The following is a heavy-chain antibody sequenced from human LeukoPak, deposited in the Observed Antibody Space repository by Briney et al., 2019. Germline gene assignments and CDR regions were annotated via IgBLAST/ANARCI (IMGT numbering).Heavy chain of an antibody. Sequence: ASVTVSCKASGYTFTGYSIHWVRQAPGQGLEWMGWIHPKSGGTNYAQKFQGRVTMTRDTSISTAYMELSRLRSDDTAVYYCARGRHIAVADYYFDYWGQGTLVTVSS. CDR1: GYTFTGYS. V-gene: IGHV1-2*02. CDR3: ARGRHIAVADYYFDY. D-gene: IGHD6-19*01. J-gene: IGHJ4*02. CDR2: IHPKSGGT.